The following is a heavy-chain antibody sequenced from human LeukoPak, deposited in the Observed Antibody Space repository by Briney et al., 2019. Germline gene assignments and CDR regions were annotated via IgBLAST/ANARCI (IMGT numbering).Heavy chain of an antibody. CDR2: IKSNSGGT. V-gene: IGHV1-2*02. CDR3: ARDQGGTIDY. J-gene: IGHJ4*02. D-gene: IGHD1-7*01. Sequence: ASVKVSCKSSGYSFIGYYMHWVRQAPGQGLEWMGWIKSNSGGTHYAQKFQGRVTMTRDTSITTAYMELSRLTSDDTAVYYCARDQGGTIDYWGQGTLVTVSS. CDR1: GYSFIGYY.